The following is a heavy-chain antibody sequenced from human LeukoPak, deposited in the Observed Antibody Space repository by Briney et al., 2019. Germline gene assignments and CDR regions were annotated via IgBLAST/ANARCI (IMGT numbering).Heavy chain of an antibody. CDR2: INPNSGNT. Sequence: ASVKVSCKASGYIFTDYYMHWVRQAPGQELGWMGRINPNSGNTGYAQKFQGRVTMTRNTSISTAYMELSSLRSEDTAVYYCARGGRGRYYYGMDVWGQGTTVTVSS. V-gene: IGHV1/OR15-1*04. J-gene: IGHJ6*02. CDR3: ARGGRGRYYYGMDV. CDR1: GYIFTDYY.